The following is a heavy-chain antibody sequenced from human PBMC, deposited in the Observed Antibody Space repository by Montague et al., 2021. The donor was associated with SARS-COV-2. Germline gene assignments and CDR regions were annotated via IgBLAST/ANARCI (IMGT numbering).Heavy chain of an antibody. D-gene: IGHD5-12*01. J-gene: IGHJ4*02. Sequence: SETLSLTCTVSGGSISSGSYYWSWIRQPAGKGLGWIGEINPSGTTNYNRSLKSRVPISVDTSKNQFSLKLTSVTAADTAVYYCATPPRGYSGTGGLALVYWGQGTLVSVSS. V-gene: IGHV4-61*10. CDR2: INPSGTT. CDR3: ATPPRGYSGTGGLALVY. CDR1: GGSISSGSYY.